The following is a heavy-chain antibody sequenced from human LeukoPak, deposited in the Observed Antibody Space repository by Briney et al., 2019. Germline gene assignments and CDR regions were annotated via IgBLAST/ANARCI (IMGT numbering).Heavy chain of an antibody. J-gene: IGHJ4*02. CDR1: GFTVSSNY. CDR2: IYSGGST. D-gene: IGHD3-10*01. Sequence: GGSLRLSCAASGFTVSSNYMSWVRQAPGKGLEWVSVIYSGGSTYYADSVKGRFTISRDNSKNTLYLQMNSLRAEDTAVYYCARVSYGSGSHLDYWGQGTLVTVSS. CDR3: ARVSYGSGSHLDY. V-gene: IGHV3-53*01.